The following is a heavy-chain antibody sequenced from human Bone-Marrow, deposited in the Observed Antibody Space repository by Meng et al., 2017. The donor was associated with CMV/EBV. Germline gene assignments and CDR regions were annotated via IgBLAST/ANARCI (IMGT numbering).Heavy chain of an antibody. Sequence: GESLKISCAASGFTFSSFGMHWVRQAPGEGLEWVAFIRYDGSDKYYADSVKGRFTISRDNSKNTLYLQMNSLRAEDSAVYYCAKDMSRYYFDYWGQGTLVTVSS. CDR2: IRYDGSDK. CDR1: GFTFSSFG. CDR3: AKDMSRYYFDY. D-gene: IGHD3-10*02. V-gene: IGHV3-30*02. J-gene: IGHJ4*02.